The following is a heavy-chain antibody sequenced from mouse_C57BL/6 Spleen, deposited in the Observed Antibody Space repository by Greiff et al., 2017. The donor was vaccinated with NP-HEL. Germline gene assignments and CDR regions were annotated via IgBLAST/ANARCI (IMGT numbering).Heavy chain of an antibody. J-gene: IGHJ3*01. D-gene: IGHD3-2*02. CDR2: ISDGGSYT. CDR1: GFTFSSYA. Sequence: EVNVVESGGGLVKPGGSLKLSCAASGFTFSSYAMSWVRQTPEKRLEWVATISDGGSYTYYPDNVKGRFTISRDNAKNNLYLQMSHLKSEDTAMYYCARGKTAQASFAYWGQGTLVTVSA. V-gene: IGHV5-4*03. CDR3: ARGKTAQASFAY.